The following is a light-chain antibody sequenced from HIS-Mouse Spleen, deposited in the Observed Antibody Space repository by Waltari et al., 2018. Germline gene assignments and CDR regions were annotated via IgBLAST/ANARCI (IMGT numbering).Light chain of an antibody. CDR3: QSADSSGTYVV. V-gene: IGLV3-25*03. CDR1: ALPKTY. CDR2: EDS. Sequence: SYELTQPPPVSGSPGQTVRITCPVDALPKTYAYWYQQQSGQAHVLVIYEDSKRPSGIPERFSGSSSGTTVTLNISGVQAEDEADYYCQSADSSGTYVVFGGGTKLTVL. J-gene: IGLJ2*01.